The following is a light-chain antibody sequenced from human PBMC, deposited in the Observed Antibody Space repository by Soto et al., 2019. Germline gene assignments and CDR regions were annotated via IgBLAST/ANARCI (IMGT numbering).Light chain of an antibody. V-gene: IGLV2-8*01. J-gene: IGLJ1*01. Sequence: QAVLTQSPSAYGSPGQSVTISCAGTSSDVGGYNYVSWYQQYPGKVPKLMIYEVSERPSGVPDRFSGSKSGNTAFLTVSELQAEDEADYYCLSYADTAYVFGTGTKVTVL. CDR1: SSDVGGYNY. CDR2: EVS. CDR3: LSYADTAYV.